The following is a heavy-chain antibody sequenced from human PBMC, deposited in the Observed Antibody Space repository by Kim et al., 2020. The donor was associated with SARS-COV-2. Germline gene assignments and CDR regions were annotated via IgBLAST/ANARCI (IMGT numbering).Heavy chain of an antibody. CDR2: LNAGKDDT. Sequence: GASVKVSCNASGYTFTSYTLHWVRQAPGQRLEWVGWLNAGKDDTKYSQKFQGRVTITWDTAASTAYMQLSSLRSEDTAVYYCARSIYSGAYRPPRIDYWGQGTLVTVSS. D-gene: IGHD1-26*01. CDR1: GYTFTSYT. CDR3: ARSIYSGAYRPPRIDY. J-gene: IGHJ4*02. V-gene: IGHV1-3*01.